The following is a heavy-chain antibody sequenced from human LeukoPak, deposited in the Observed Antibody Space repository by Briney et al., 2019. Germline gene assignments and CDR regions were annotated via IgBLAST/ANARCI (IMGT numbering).Heavy chain of an antibody. CDR2: FDPEDGET. J-gene: IGHJ6*03. Sequence: VASVKVSCKVSGYTLTELSMHWVRQAPGKGLEWMGGFDPEDGETIYAQKYQGRVAMTEDTSTDTAYMELSSLRSEDTAVYYCATHLPDYYYMDVWGKGTTVTVSS. CDR3: ATHLPDYYYMDV. CDR1: GYTLTELS. V-gene: IGHV1-24*01. D-gene: IGHD2-2*01.